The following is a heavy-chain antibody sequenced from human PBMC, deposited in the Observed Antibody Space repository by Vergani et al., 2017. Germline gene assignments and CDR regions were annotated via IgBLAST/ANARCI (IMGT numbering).Heavy chain of an antibody. CDR2: IYYSGST. V-gene: IGHV4-31*03. Sequence: QVQLQESGPGLVKPSQTLSLTCTVSGGSISSGGYYWSWIRHHPGKGLEWIGYIYYSGSTYYNPSLKSRVTMSVDTSKNQFSLKLSSVTAADTAVYYCARSGYSYGENWFDPWGQGTLVNVSS. CDR3: ARSGYSYGENWFDP. CDR1: GGSISSGGYY. J-gene: IGHJ5*02. D-gene: IGHD5-18*01.